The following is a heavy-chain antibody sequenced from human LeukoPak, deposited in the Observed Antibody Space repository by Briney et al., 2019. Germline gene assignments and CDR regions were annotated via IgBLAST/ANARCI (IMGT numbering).Heavy chain of an antibody. CDR3: ARLTYSSSP. CDR1: GFTFRTYT. Sequence: GSLRLSCAASGFTFRTYTMNWVRQAPGKGLEWIGEINHSGSTNYNPSLKSRVTISVDTSKNQFSLKLSSVTAADTAVYYCARLTYSSSPWGQGTLVTVSS. V-gene: IGHV4-34*01. J-gene: IGHJ5*02. CDR2: INHSGST. D-gene: IGHD6-13*01.